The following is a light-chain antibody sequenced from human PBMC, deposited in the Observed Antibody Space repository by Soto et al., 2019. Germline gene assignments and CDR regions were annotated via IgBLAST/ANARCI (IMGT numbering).Light chain of an antibody. V-gene: IGLV2-14*01. J-gene: IGLJ2*01. CDR3: SSYTGSSINTVV. Sequence: QSALTQPASASGSPGQSITISCTGTSRDVGKYNYVSWYQQHPAKAPQLMLFEVGNRRSGVSNRFSGSKYGNTAPLTISGLQAEDESEYYCSSYTGSSINTVVFGGGTQLTVL. CDR2: EVG. CDR1: SRDVGKYNY.